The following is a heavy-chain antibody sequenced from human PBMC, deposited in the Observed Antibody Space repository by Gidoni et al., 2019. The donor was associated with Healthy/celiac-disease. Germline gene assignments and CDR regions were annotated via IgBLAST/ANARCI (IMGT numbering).Heavy chain of an antibody. CDR3: ARASYDFWSGSSGHYGMDV. V-gene: IGHV1-3*01. D-gene: IGHD3-3*01. Sequence: QVQLVQSGAEVKKPGASVKVSCKASGYTFPSYAMHWVRQAPGQRLEWMGWINAGNGNTKYSQKFQGRVTITRDTSASTAYMELSSLRSEDTAVYYCARASYDFWSGSSGHYGMDVWGQGTTVTVSS. CDR1: GYTFPSYA. CDR2: INAGNGNT. J-gene: IGHJ6*02.